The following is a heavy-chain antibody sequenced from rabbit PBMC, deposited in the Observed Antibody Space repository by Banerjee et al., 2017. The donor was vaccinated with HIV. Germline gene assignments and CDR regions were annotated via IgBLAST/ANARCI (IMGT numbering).Heavy chain of an antibody. CDR3: TRLELVAGVYYFSL. CDR2: IYPGFDMT. Sequence: QEQLVESGGGLVTLGGSLKLSCKASGIDFSNYGIAWVRQAPGKGPVWIAYIYPGFDMTNYASWAKGRFTVSSDNAQNTVFLQVPSLTASDTATYFCTRLELVAGVYYFSLWGQGTLVTVS. CDR1: GIDFSNYG. J-gene: IGHJ4*01. V-gene: IGHV1S47*01. D-gene: IGHD4-1*01.